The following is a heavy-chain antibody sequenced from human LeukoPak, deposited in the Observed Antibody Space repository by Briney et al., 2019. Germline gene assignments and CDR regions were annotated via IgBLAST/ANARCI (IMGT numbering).Heavy chain of an antibody. CDR3: AFGKVCAIVDY. CDR2: IWYDGSNK. D-gene: IGHD1-14*01. Sequence: PGGSLRLSCAASGFTFSSYGMHWVRQAPGKGLEWVAVIWYDGSNKYYADSVKGRFTISRDSSKNTLYLQMNSLRAEDTAVYYCAFGKVCAIVDYWGQGTLVTVSS. J-gene: IGHJ4*02. V-gene: IGHV3-33*01. CDR1: GFTFSSYG.